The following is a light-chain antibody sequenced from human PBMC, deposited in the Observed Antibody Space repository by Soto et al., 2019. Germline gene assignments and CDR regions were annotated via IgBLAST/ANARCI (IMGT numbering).Light chain of an antibody. Sequence: SYELTQPPSASVAPGKTARITCGGNNIGDKSVHWYQQKPGQAPVLVIFYDSARPSGIPERFSGSNSGNTATLTISRVEAGDEADYYCQVWDSSSDHVVFGGGTKVTVL. CDR3: QVWDSSSDHVV. CDR1: NIGDKS. CDR2: YDS. J-gene: IGLJ2*01. V-gene: IGLV3-21*04.